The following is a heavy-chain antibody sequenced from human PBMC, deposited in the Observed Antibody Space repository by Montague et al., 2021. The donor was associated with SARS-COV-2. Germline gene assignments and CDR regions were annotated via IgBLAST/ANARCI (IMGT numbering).Heavy chain of an antibody. CDR1: GGSISSSSYY. Sequence: SETLSLTCTVSGGSISSSSYYWGWIRQPPGKGLEWIGSIYYSGSTSYNPSLKSRVTMSVDTSENQFSLKLSSVTAADTAVYYCARHRWSLIYFDYWGQGTLVTVSS. D-gene: IGHD2-8*01. CDR2: IYYSGST. J-gene: IGHJ4*02. V-gene: IGHV4-39*01. CDR3: ARHRWSLIYFDY.